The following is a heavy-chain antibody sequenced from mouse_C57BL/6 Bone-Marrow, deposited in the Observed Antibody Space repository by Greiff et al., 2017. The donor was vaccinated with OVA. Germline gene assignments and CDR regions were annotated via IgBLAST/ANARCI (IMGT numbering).Heavy chain of an antibody. V-gene: IGHV1-42*01. D-gene: IGHD2-1*01. CDR2: INPSTGGT. J-gene: IGHJ4*01. CDR3: ARPSYGNFLGY. CDR1: GYSFTGYY. Sequence: VQLQQSGPELVKPGASVKISCKASGYSFTGYYMNWVKQSPEKSLEWIGEINPSTGGTTYNQKFKAKATLTVDKSSSTAYMQLKSLTSEDSAVYYCARPSYGNFLGYWGQGTSVTVSS.